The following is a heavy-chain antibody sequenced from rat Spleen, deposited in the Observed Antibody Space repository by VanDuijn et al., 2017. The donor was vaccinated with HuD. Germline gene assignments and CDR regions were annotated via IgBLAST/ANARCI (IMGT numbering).Heavy chain of an antibody. D-gene: IGHD4-6*01. Sequence: QVRLQQSGPELAKPGSSVKISCKASGYTFTSYYIYWIKRTAGQGLEFIGYINTGSGGTNYNEKFKDKATLTMDRSSSTDFMQLSSLTPDDSAVYYCARESWDLFDHWGQGVMVTVSS. V-gene: IGHV1-43*01. J-gene: IGHJ2*01. CDR3: ARESWDLFDH. CDR2: INTGSGGT. CDR1: GYTFTSYY.